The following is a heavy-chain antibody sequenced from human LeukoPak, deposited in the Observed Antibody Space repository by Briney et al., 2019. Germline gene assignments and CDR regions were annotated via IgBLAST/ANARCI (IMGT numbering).Heavy chain of an antibody. Sequence: GGSLRLSCAASGNYWMHWVHQAPGKGLVWVSHINSDGSWTSYADSVKGRFTISKDNAKNTVYLQMNSLRAEDTAVYYCVSFYETYWGRGTLVTVSS. CDR2: INSDGSWT. CDR3: VSFYETY. V-gene: IGHV3-74*01. D-gene: IGHD2/OR15-2a*01. CDR1: GNYW. J-gene: IGHJ4*02.